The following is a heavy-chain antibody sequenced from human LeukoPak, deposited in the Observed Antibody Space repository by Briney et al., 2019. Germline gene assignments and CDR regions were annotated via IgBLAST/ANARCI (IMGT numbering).Heavy chain of an antibody. CDR3: ARVGDDYKRTYYMDV. CDR2: INPSGGST. D-gene: IGHD5-24*01. Sequence: ASVKVSCKASGYTFTSYYMHWVRQAPGQGLEWMGIINPSGGSTSYAQKFQGRVTMTRDTSISTAYMELSRLRSDDTAVYYCARVGDDYKRTYYMDVWGKGTTVTVSS. J-gene: IGHJ6*03. V-gene: IGHV1-46*01. CDR1: GYTFTSYY.